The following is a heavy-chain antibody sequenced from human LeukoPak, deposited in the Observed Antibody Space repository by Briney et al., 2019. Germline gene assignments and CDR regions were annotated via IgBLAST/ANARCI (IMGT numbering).Heavy chain of an antibody. V-gene: IGHV3-15*01. Sequence: GGSLRLSCAASGFTFGNAWMSWVRQAPGKGPEWVGRIKSKTDGGTTDYAAPVKGRFTISRDDSKNTLYLQMNSLKAEDTAVYYCTTDLPYGSPPWGQGTLVTVSS. J-gene: IGHJ5*02. CDR2: IKSKTDGGTT. D-gene: IGHD4-17*01. CDR1: GFTFGNAW. CDR3: TTDLPYGSPP.